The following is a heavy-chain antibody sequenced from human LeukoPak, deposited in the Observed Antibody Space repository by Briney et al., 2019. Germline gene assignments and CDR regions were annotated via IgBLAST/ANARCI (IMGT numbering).Heavy chain of an antibody. D-gene: IGHD2-2*02. CDR2: INHSGST. Sequence: PSETLSLTCAVYGGSFSGYYWSWLRQPPGKGLEWIGEINHSGSTNYNPSLKSRVTMSVDTSKNQFSLKLSSVTAADTAVYYCARRGEHLYPNWFDPWAQGTLVTVSS. J-gene: IGHJ5*02. CDR1: GGSFSGYY. CDR3: ARRGEHLYPNWFDP. V-gene: IGHV4-34*01.